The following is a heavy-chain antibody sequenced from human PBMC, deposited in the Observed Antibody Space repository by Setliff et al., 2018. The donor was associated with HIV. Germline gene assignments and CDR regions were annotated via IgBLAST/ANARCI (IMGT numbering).Heavy chain of an antibody. CDR3: ARDCAVVGGTGSLDS. D-gene: IGHD1-26*01. Sequence: GGSLRLSCAASGFTFSRYAMTWVRQAPGKGLEWVSYISSSGSQTKYADSVKGRFTISRDNTKNPLYLQMNSLRAEDTAVYYCARDCAVVGGTGSLDSWGQGTLVTVSS. J-gene: IGHJ4*02. V-gene: IGHV3-48*03. CDR2: ISSSGSQT. CDR1: GFTFSRYA.